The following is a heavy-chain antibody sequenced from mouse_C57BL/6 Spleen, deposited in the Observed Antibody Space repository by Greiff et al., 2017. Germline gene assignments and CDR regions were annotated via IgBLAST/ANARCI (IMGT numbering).Heavy chain of an antibody. V-gene: IGHV5-6*02. J-gene: IGHJ2*01. CDR3: ARQGGNYLFDY. D-gene: IGHD2-1*01. CDR1: GFTFSSYG. CDR2: SSSGGSST. Sequence: EVKLEESGGDLVKPGGSLKLSCAASGFTFSSYGMSWVRQTPDKRLEWVATSSSGGSSTYYPDSVKGRFTISRDNAKNTLYLQMSSLKSEDTAMYYCARQGGNYLFDYWGQGTTLTVSS.